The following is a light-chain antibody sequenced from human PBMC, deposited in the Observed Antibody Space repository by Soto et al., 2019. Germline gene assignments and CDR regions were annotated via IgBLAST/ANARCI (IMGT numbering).Light chain of an antibody. CDR3: QHYANWPLT. CDR1: HDVSSK. Sequence: EIVMTQSPVTQSVSPGERATLSCRASHDVSSKLAWYQQKPGQAPRLLMYAASTRATGLPARFSGSGSGTEFTLTISSLQSEDFAIYYCQHYANWPLTFGGGTKVEIK. CDR2: AAS. J-gene: IGKJ4*01. V-gene: IGKV3-15*01.